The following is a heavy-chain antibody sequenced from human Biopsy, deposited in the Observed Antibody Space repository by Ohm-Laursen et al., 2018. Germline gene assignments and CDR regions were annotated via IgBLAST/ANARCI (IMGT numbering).Heavy chain of an antibody. CDR2: ISYDRSKT. D-gene: IGHD2/OR15-2a*01. J-gene: IGHJ6*02. Sequence: SLRLSCAASGFTFSNSGMHWVRQAPGKGLEWVADISYDRSKTYYGDSVKGRLNIARDNSKNTLYLQMSSLRVEDTAVYFCAKDKGTFNFYYYGMDVWGQGTTVTVSS. V-gene: IGHV3-30*18. CDR3: AKDKGTFNFYYYGMDV. CDR1: GFTFSNSG.